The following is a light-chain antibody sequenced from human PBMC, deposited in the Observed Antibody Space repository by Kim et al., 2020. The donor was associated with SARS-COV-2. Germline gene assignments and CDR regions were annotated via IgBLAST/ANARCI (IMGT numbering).Light chain of an antibody. Sequence: DIHMTQSPSSLSASVGDRVTITCRASQDISNYVAWYQQKPGKPPKLLIYAASTLQSGVPSRFSGSGSGTDFTLTISSLQPEDVATYYCQKYDGAPWTFGQGPKVDIK. CDR1: QDISNY. J-gene: IGKJ1*01. V-gene: IGKV1-27*01. CDR3: QKYDGAPWT. CDR2: AAS.